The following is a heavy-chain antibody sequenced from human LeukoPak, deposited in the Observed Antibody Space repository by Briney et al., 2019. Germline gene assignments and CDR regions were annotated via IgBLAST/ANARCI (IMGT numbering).Heavy chain of an antibody. D-gene: IGHD3-10*01. Sequence: GGSLRLSCVASGFTFSNYWMHWVRQPPGKGLVWVSRIYVDGRTTNYADSVKGQFTISRDNAKNTVYLEMNSLRAEDTAVYYCARWGYSFGSGNYYDYHVDSWGQGTLVTVSS. CDR3: ARWGYSFGSGNYYDYHVDS. V-gene: IGHV3-74*01. J-gene: IGHJ4*02. CDR1: GFTFSNYW. CDR2: IYVDGRTT.